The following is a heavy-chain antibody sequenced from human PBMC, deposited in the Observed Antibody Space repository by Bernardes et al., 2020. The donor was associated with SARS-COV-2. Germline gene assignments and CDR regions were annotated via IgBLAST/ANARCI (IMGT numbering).Heavy chain of an antibody. V-gene: IGHV1-18*01. D-gene: IGHD3-22*01. J-gene: IGHJ5*02. CDR3: ARDHPYYYYDSSEGNWFDP. CDR1: GYTFTSYG. Sequence: SVKVSCKASGYTFTSYGISWVRQSPGQGLEWMGWISAYNGNTNYAQKLQGRVTMTTDTSTSTAYMELRSLRSDDTAVYYCARDHPYYYYDSSEGNWFDPWGQGTLVTVSS. CDR2: ISAYNGNT.